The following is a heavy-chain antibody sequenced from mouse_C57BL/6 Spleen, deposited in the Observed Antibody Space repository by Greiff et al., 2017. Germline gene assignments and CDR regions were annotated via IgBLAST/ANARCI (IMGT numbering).Heavy chain of an antibody. V-gene: IGHV1-84*01. CDR1: GYTFTDYY. CDR3: ARDRCDYYGSSIYYAMDY. Sequence: QVQLKQSGPELVKPGASVKISCKASGYTFTDYYINWVKQRPGQGLEWIGWIYPGSGNTKYNEKFKGKATLTVDTSSSTAYMQLSSLTSEDSAVXFCARDRCDYYGSSIYYAMDYWGQGTSVTVSS. D-gene: IGHD1-1*01. J-gene: IGHJ4*01. CDR2: IYPGSGNT.